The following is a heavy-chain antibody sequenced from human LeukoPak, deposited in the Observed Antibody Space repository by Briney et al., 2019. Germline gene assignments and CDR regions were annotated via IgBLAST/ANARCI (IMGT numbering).Heavy chain of an antibody. CDR1: GFTFADYV. CDR3: AKFPPVVPAVTCCDAFDI. V-gene: IGHV3-9*01. J-gene: IGHJ3*02. D-gene: IGHD2-2*01. CDR2: ISWNSGSI. Sequence: PGGSLRLSCAASGFTFADYVMHWVRQAPGKGLEWVSGISWNSGSIGYADSVKGRFTISRDNAKNSLYLQMNSLRAEDTALYYCAKFPPVVPAVTCCDAFDIWGQGTMVTVSS.